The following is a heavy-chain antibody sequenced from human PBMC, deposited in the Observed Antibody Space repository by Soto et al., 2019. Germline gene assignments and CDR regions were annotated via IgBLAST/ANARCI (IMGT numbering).Heavy chain of an antibody. CDR3: ARESGGPAAMRGVDY. V-gene: IGHV3-21*01. CDR1: GFTFSSYT. J-gene: IGHJ4*02. CDR2: ISSSSSYI. Sequence: EVQLVESGGGLVRPGGSLRLSCAASGFTFSSYTMNWVRQAPGKGLEWVSSISSSSSYIYYADSVKGRFTISRDNAKNSLYLQMNRLRAEDTAVYYCARESGGPAAMRGVDYWGQGTLVTVSS. D-gene: IGHD2-2*01.